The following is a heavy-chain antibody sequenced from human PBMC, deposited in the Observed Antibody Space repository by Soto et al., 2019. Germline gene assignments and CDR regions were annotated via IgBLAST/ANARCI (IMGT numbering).Heavy chain of an antibody. D-gene: IGHD3-3*01. Sequence: KVSCKASGGTFSSYAISWVRQAPGQGLEWMGGIIPIFGTANYAQKFQGRVTITADKSTSTAYMELSSLRSEDTAVYYCARVYMYYDFWSGYGYYGMDVWGQGTTVTVSS. V-gene: IGHV1-69*06. CDR3: ARVYMYYDFWSGYGYYGMDV. CDR1: GGTFSSYA. CDR2: IIPIFGTA. J-gene: IGHJ6*02.